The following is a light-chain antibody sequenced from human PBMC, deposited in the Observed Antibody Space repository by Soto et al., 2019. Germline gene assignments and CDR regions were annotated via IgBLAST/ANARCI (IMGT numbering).Light chain of an antibody. Sequence: QSVLTQPASVSGSPGQSITISCTGTSSDVGGYNYVSWYQQHPGKAPKLMIYEVSNRPSGVSNRFSGSKSDTSASLAITGLQAEDEADYYCQSYDIRLSASLFGTGKNVAVL. V-gene: IGLV2-14*01. J-gene: IGLJ1*01. CDR1: SSDVGGYNY. CDR3: QSYDIRLSASL. CDR2: EVS.